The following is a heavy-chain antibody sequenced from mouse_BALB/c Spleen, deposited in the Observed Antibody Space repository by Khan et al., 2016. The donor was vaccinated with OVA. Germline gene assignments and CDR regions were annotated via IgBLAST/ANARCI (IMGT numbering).Heavy chain of an antibody. CDR2: ISSLAYSI. CDR1: GFTFSDYG. V-gene: IGHV5-15*02. J-gene: IGHJ4*01. Sequence: EVQLKESGGGLVQPGGSRKLSCAASGFTFSDYGLAWVRQAPGKGPEWVAFISSLAYSIYYADTVTGRFTISRENVKNTLYLEMSSLRSEDTAMYYCARSWAMDYWGQGTSVTVSS. CDR3: ARSWAMDY.